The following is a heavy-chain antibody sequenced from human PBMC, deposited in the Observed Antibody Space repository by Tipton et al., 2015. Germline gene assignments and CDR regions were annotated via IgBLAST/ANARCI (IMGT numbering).Heavy chain of an antibody. J-gene: IGHJ4*02. D-gene: IGHD3-9*01. CDR2: ISHGGNT. V-gene: IGHV4-38-2*01. CDR1: AYSISTDYY. Sequence: TLSLTCAVSAYSISTDYYWVWIRQPPGKGLEWIGTISHGGNTFYNPSLKSRVTISADTSKNRFSLRLTSVTAADTAVYYCACHDYDLLTRDYQTVDYWGQGTLVTVSS. CDR3: ACHDYDLLTRDYQTVDY.